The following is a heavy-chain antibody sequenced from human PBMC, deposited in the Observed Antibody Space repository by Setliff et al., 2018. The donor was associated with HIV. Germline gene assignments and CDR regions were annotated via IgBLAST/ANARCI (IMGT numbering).Heavy chain of an antibody. V-gene: IGHV4-59*01. CDR2: MDNRGNT. CDR1: GVSISDYY. Sequence: SETLSLTCSVSGVSISDYYRNWIRQPPGKGLEWIGYMDNRGNTNYSPSLKSRITISVDTSKNHFSLKLNSVTAADTAIYYCARDPGITAAGTEYFDSWGQGTLVTVSS. J-gene: IGHJ4*02. CDR3: ARDPGITAAGTEYFDS. D-gene: IGHD6-13*01.